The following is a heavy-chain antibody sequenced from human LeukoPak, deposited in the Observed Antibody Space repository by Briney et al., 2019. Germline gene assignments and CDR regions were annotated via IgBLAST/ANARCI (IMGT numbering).Heavy chain of an antibody. J-gene: IGHJ3*02. Sequence: VASVKVSCKASGYTFTGYYMHWVRQAPGQGLEWMGWINPNSGGTNYAQKFQGRVTMTRDTSTSTFYMELSSLRSEDTAVYYCARDLRDIVVLPAPGDIWGRGTMVTVSS. CDR3: ARDLRDIVVLPAPGDI. CDR1: GYTFTGYY. V-gene: IGHV1-2*02. D-gene: IGHD2-2*01. CDR2: INPNSGGT.